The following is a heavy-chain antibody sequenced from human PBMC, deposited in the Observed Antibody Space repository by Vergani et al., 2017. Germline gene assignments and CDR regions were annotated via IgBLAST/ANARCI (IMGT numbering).Heavy chain of an antibody. CDR2: IIPIFGTA. V-gene: IGHV1-69*01. CDR3: ARENGGNSLNFDY. D-gene: IGHD4-23*01. Sequence: VSCKASGGTFSSYAISWVRQAPGQGLEWMGGIIPIFGTANYAQKFQGRVTITADESTSTAYMELSSLRSEDTAVYYCARENGGNSLNFDYWGQGTLVTVSS. J-gene: IGHJ4*02. CDR1: GGTFSSYA.